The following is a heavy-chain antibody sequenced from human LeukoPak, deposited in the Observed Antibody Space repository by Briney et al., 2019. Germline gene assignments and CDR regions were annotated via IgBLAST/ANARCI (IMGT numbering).Heavy chain of an antibody. CDR1: GYTFTSYY. CDR2: INPSGGST. CDR3: ARGRAAAGHLDY. D-gene: IGHD6-13*01. Sequence: ASVKVSCKASGYTFTSYYMHWVRQAPGQGLEWMGIINPSGGSTSYAQKFQGRVTMTRDTSTSTAYMELRSLRSDDTAVYYCARGRAAAGHLDYWGQGTLVTVSS. J-gene: IGHJ4*02. V-gene: IGHV1-46*01.